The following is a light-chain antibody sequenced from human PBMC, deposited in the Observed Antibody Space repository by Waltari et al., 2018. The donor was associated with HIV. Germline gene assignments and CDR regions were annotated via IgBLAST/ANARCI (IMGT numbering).Light chain of an antibody. J-gene: IGLJ2*01. CDR3: ASWDDSLNGPV. CDR2: GNN. V-gene: IGLV1-44*01. CDR1: TFNIGRNT. Sequence: QSVLTQPPSASGTPEQRVTISCSGSTFNIGRNTVSWCQQFPGTAPKVLIYGNNQRPSVFPARVSGSKSGTSDFLAISGLQSEDEADYYWASWDDSLNGPVFGGGTKLTVV.